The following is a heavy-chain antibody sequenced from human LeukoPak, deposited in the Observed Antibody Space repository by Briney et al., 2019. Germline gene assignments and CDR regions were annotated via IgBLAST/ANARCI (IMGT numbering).Heavy chain of an antibody. CDR2: INHSGST. CDR3: ARDGITMIRGGTSWFDP. J-gene: IGHJ5*02. Sequence: SETLSLTCAVYGGSFSGYYWSWIRQPPGKGLEWIGEINHSGSTNYNPSLKSRVTISVDTSKNQFSLKLSSVTAADTAVYYCARDGITMIRGGTSWFDPWGQGTLVTVSS. V-gene: IGHV4-34*01. CDR1: GGSFSGYY. D-gene: IGHD3-10*01.